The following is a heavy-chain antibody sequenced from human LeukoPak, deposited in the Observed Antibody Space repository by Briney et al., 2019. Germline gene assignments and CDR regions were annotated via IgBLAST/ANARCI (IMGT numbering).Heavy chain of an antibody. CDR1: GGSFSCYY. D-gene: IGHD3-16*02. J-gene: IGHJ5*02. V-gene: IGHV4-34*01. CDR2: INHSGST. Sequence: SETLSLTCAVYGGSFSCYYWSWIRQPPGKGLEWIGEINHSGSTNYNPSLKSRVTISVDTSKNQFSLKLSSVTAADTAVYYCARAVRLRLGELSYRFDPWGQGTLVTVSS. CDR3: ARAVRLRLGELSYRFDP.